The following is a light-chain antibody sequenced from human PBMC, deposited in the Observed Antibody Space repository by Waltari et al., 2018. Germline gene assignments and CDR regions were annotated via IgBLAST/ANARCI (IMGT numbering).Light chain of an antibody. Sequence: SYELTQPSSVSVSPGQTARITCSGDLLAKKYARWFQQKPGQAPVLVIYKDTERPSGIPEPFSGSSSGTTVTLTISGAQVDDEADYYCYSVADKNVVFGGGTKLTVL. J-gene: IGLJ2*01. CDR2: KDT. CDR1: LLAKKY. V-gene: IGLV3-27*01. CDR3: YSVADKNVV.